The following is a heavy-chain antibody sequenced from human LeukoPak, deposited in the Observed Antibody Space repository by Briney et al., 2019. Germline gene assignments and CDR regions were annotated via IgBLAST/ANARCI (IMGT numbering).Heavy chain of an antibody. Sequence: SGPTLVKPTQTLTLTCTFSGFSLSTSGVGVGWIRQPPGKALEWLARIDWDDDKYYSTSLKTRLTISKDTSKNQVVLTMTNMDPVDTATYYCARIYYDSSGYYVDYWGQGTLVTVSS. CDR2: IDWDDDK. CDR3: ARIYYDSSGYYVDY. CDR1: GFSLSTSGVG. V-gene: IGHV2-70*11. J-gene: IGHJ4*02. D-gene: IGHD3-22*01.